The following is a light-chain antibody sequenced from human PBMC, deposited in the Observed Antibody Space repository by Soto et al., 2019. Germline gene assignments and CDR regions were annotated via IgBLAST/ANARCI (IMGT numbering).Light chain of an antibody. CDR2: AAF. J-gene: IGKJ4*01. CDR1: QNIQNS. Sequence: DIRLTQSPSSLSASVGDRVTITCRASQNIQNSLNWYQQQPGKAPKLLIYAAFSLERGVSSRFSGGGSGTDFTLTINSLQPEDFASYFCQQSYAAGLTFGGGTKVEIK. V-gene: IGKV1-39*01. CDR3: QQSYAAGLT.